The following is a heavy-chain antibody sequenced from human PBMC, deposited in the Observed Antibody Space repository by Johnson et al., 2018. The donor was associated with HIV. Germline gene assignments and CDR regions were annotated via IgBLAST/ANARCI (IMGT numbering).Heavy chain of an antibody. CDR1: GFTFSSYG. V-gene: IGHV3-30*03. CDR2: ISYDGHIK. Sequence: QMQLVESGGGVVQPGRSLRLSCAASGFTFSSYGMHWVRQAPGKGLECVAVISYDGHIKYYADSVKGRFTISRDNSKSTLYLQINSLRAEDAAVFYCARVGVGGYSADGAFDIWGQGTMVTVSS. D-gene: IGHD2-15*01. CDR3: ARVGVGGYSADGAFDI. J-gene: IGHJ3*02.